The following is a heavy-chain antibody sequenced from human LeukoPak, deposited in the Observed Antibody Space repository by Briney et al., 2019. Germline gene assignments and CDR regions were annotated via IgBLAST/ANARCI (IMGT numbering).Heavy chain of an antibody. CDR2: IYTSGST. CDR3: AREGDSSGWYYPFDY. CDR1: GGSISSYY. Sequence: SETLSLTCTVSGGSISSYYWSWIRQPAGKGLKWIGRIYTSGSTNYNPSLKSRVTMSVDTSKNQFSLKLSSVTAADTAVYYCAREGDSSGWYYPFDYWGQGTLVTVSS. J-gene: IGHJ4*02. D-gene: IGHD6-19*01. V-gene: IGHV4-4*07.